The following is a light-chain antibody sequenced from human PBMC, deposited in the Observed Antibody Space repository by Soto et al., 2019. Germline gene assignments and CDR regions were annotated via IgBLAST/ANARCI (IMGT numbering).Light chain of an antibody. Sequence: EIVLTQSLGTLSLSPGERATLSCRASQSVSSYLAWYQQKPGQAPRLLIYGASSRATGIPDRFSGSGSGTDFTLTISRLEPEDFAVYYCQQYGSSPGFTFGPGTKVDIK. V-gene: IGKV3-20*01. J-gene: IGKJ3*01. CDR1: QSVSSY. CDR3: QQYGSSPGFT. CDR2: GAS.